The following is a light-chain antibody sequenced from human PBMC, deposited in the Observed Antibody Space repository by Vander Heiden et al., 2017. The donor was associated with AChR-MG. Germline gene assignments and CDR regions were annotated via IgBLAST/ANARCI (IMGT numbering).Light chain of an antibody. J-gene: IGKJ2*01. CDR1: QRVSGH. V-gene: IGKV3-11*01. CDR3: QQRNNWPNT. Sequence: EVVLTQSPATLSLSPGERANLYCRASQRVSGHLAWYQQNPGHAPRLRIYDASNSATCIPASFSGSGSGTDFTLTISSLEPEDFAVYYCQQRNNWPNTFGQGTKVEIK. CDR2: DAS.